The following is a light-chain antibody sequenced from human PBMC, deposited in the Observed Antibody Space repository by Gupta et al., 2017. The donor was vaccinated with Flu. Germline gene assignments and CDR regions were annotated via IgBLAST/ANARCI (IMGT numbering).Light chain of an antibody. Sequence: QSALTQPASVSGSPGQSITISCTGTSSDVGGYNYVSWYQQHPGKAPKLMIYEVTSRPAGVASRFSASKSGNTASLTISGLKAEDDADYYCFAYRSTSTRVFGGGTKVTVL. J-gene: IGLJ2*01. V-gene: IGLV2-14*01. CDR2: EVT. CDR1: SSDVGGYNY. CDR3: FAYRSTSTRV.